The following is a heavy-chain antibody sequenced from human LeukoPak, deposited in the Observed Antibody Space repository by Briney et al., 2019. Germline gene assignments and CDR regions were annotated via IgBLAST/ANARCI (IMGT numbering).Heavy chain of an antibody. CDR1: GGSISSYF. J-gene: IGHJ4*02. D-gene: IGHD6-13*01. CDR3: ARSAFLVTAPGLYYFDY. Sequence: SETLSLTCTVSGGSISSYFWSWIRQPAGKGLEWIGHIYNSGSTNYNPSLKGRVTMSVATSKNQFSLHLSSVTAADTAVYYCARSAFLVTAPGLYYFDYWGQGTLVAVSS. V-gene: IGHV4-4*07. CDR2: IYNSGST.